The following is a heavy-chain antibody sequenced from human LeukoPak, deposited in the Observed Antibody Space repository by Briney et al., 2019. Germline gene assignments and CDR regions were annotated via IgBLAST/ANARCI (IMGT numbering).Heavy chain of an antibody. J-gene: IGHJ4*02. V-gene: IGHV3-30*02. CDR1: GFTFSSDG. CDR3: AKGITRDSYFLDY. Sequence: PGGSLRLSCAPSGFTFSSDGIHWVRHAPGKGVEWVAFVSNNGIDKHYRHSVQGRFSISRDNSKNTLYLDIKSLRVEDTAMYYCAKGITRDSYFLDYWGQGTLVTVSS. CDR2: VSNNGIDK. D-gene: IGHD1-20*01.